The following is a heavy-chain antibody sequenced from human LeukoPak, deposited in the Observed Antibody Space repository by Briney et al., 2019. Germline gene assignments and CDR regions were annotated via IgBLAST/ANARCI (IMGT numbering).Heavy chain of an antibody. V-gene: IGHV3-73*01. CDR3: TRSTYGSGSHRPWAERRDYYYYGMDV. CDR2: IRSKANSYAT. D-gene: IGHD3-10*01. J-gene: IGHJ6*02. CDR1: GFTFSGSA. Sequence: GGSLRLSCAASGFTFSGSAMHWVRQASGKGLEWVGRIRSKANSYATAYAASVKGRFIISRDDSKNTAYLQMNSLKTEDTAVYYCTRSTYGSGSHRPWAERRDYYYYGMDVWGQGTTVTVSS.